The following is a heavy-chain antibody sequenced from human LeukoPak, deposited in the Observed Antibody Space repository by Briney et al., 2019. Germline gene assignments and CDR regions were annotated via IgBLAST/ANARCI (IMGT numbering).Heavy chain of an antibody. CDR1: GGSFSGYY. J-gene: IGHJ6*02. CDR3: AREPTLYGSGSQHRRPPRRGLYGMDV. D-gene: IGHD3-10*01. CDR2: INHRGGA. Sequence: PSETLSLSSAVSGGSFSGYYGSWIREPPGEGGGWGGDINHRGGAHYTTSLKRRVTISVDTSKNQFSLKLSSVTAADTAVYYCAREPTLYGSGSQHRRPPRRGLYGMDVWGQGTTVTVSS. V-gene: IGHV4-34*01.